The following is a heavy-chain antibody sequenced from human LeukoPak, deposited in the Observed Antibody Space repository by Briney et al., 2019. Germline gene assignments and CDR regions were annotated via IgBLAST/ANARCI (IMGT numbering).Heavy chain of an antibody. CDR1: GGTFSSYA. Sequence: ASVKVSCTASGGTFSSYAISWVRQAPGQGLEWMGGIIPIFGTANYAQKFQGRVTITADESTSTAYMELSSLRSEDTAVYYCATGATRSRYYYYGMDVWGQGTTVTVSS. CDR3: ATGATRSRYYYYGMDV. J-gene: IGHJ6*02. CDR2: IIPIFGTA. D-gene: IGHD1-26*01. V-gene: IGHV1-69*13.